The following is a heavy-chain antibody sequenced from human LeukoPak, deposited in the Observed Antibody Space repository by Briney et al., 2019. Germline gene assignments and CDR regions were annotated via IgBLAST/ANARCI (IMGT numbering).Heavy chain of an antibody. CDR3: ARGGGPPSYLDF. J-gene: IGHJ4*02. V-gene: IGHV4-59*01. D-gene: IGHD3-16*01. CDR1: GGSISSYY. Sequence: SETLSLTCTVSGGSISSYYWTWIRQPPGKGLEWIGYIHYSGSTNYKASLKSRVTISVDTSKNQFSLKMTSVSAADTAVYYCARGGGPPSYLDFWGQGTPVTVSS. CDR2: IHYSGST.